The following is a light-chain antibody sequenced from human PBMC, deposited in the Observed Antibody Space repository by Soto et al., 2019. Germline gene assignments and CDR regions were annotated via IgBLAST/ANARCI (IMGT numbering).Light chain of an antibody. CDR2: GAS. Sequence: EIVMTQSPATLSVSPGERVTLSCKASQSVSKNLVWYQQKPGQAPRLLIYGASTRVTGVPARFSGLGSGTEFTLTISSLQPDDFATYYCQQYNSYSGTFGQGTKVDIK. CDR3: QQYNSYSGT. J-gene: IGKJ1*01. V-gene: IGKV3-15*01. CDR1: QSVSKN.